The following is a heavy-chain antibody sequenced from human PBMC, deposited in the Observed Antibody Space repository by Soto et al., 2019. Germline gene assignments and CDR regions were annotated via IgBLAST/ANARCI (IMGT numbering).Heavy chain of an antibody. J-gene: IGHJ4*02. V-gene: IGHV3-30*18. CDR1: GFTFSSSG. CDR2: ISHDGATQ. CDR3: AKDQVDTTMVMVY. D-gene: IGHD5-18*01. Sequence: QVQLVESGGGVVQPGRSLRLSCAASGFTFSSSGMHWVRQAPGKGLEWVAVISHDGATQYYADSVKGRFTISRDNPKNALYLEMNSLRTEDRAVYFCAKDQVDTTMVMVYWGQGTLVTVSS.